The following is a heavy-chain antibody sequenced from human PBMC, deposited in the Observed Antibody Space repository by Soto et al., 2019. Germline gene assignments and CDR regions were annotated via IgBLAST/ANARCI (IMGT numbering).Heavy chain of an antibody. Sequence: GGSLRLSCAASGFTFSSYAMSWVRQAPGKGLEWVSAISGSGGSTYYADSVKGRFAISRDNSKNTLYLQMNSLRPEDTAVYYCAKGDCSGGSCYPNPYPFTMIVVVTPFDSWGQGTPVTVSS. CDR1: GFTFSSYA. CDR3: AKGDCSGGSCYPNPYPFTMIVVVTPFDS. D-gene: IGHD2-15*01. V-gene: IGHV3-23*01. CDR2: ISGSGGST. J-gene: IGHJ4*02.